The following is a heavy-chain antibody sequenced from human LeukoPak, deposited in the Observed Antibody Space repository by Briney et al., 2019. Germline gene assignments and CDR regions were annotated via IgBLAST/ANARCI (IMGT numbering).Heavy chain of an antibody. J-gene: IGHJ4*02. CDR3: ARVNSSSWYSPELLDY. D-gene: IGHD6-13*01. Sequence: ASVKVSCKASGYTFTSYGISWVRQAPGQGLEWMGWISAYNGNTNYAQKLQGRVTMTTDTSTSTAYMGLRSLRSDDTAVYYCARVNSSSWYSPELLDYWGQGTLVTVSS. CDR2: ISAYNGNT. V-gene: IGHV1-18*01. CDR1: GYTFTSYG.